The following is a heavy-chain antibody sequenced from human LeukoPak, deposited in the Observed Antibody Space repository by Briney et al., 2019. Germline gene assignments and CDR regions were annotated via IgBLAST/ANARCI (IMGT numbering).Heavy chain of an antibody. Sequence: QPGRSLRLSCAASGFTFSSYGMASVRQAPGKVLEWVAVISYDGSNKYYADSVNGRFTISRDNPKNTLYLQMNSLRVEDTAVYYCARTPRGGVTAIYWGQGTLVTVSS. CDR3: ARTPRGGVTAIY. CDR1: GFTFSSYG. D-gene: IGHD2-21*02. V-gene: IGHV3-30*03. CDR2: ISYDGSNK. J-gene: IGHJ4*02.